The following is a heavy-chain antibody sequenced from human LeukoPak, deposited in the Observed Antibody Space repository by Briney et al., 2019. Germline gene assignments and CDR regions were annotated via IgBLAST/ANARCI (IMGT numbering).Heavy chain of an antibody. CDR3: ARVTLYSGWSYYLDY. CDR1: AGSISSRYW. D-gene: IGHD6-19*01. J-gene: IGHJ4*02. V-gene: IGHV4-4*02. Sequence: PSRTLSLTCALSAGSISSRYWWSWVRQPPGKGLGWSGAIYLSGSTNYNPSIEGRVTIAVDTSTNPLSLKLISVPAAHTGVYYCARVTLYSGWSYYLDYWGQGTLVTVSS. CDR2: IYLSGST.